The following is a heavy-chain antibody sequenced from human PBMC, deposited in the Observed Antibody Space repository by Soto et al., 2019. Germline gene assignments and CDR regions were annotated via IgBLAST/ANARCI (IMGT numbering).Heavy chain of an antibody. Sequence: ASLKVSRNSYVYTFTGYNMQSVRPDPGNGLEGMGWINPSSGGTNYAQKFQGRVTMTRDTSISTAYMELSRLRSDDTAVYYCARVFGYSSSWYLRFTGPLAQYGMDGWGQGTTVTFSS. D-gene: IGHD6-13*01. J-gene: IGHJ6*02. V-gene: IGHV1-2*02. CDR2: INPSSGGT. CDR1: VYTFTGYN. CDR3: ARVFGYSSSWYLRFTGPLAQYGMDG.